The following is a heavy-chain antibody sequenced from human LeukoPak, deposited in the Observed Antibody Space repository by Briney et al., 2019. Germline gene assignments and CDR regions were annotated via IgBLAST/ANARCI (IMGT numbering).Heavy chain of an antibody. CDR1: GYTFTSYD. Sequence: ASVKVSCKASGYTFTSYDINWVRQATGQGLEWMGWMNPNSGNTGYAQKFQGRVTMTRNTSISTAYMELSSVTAADTAVYYCARVRYSSSWYGDNWGQGTLVTVSS. CDR3: ARVRYSSSWYGDN. J-gene: IGHJ4*02. V-gene: IGHV1-8*01. CDR2: MNPNSGNT. D-gene: IGHD6-13*01.